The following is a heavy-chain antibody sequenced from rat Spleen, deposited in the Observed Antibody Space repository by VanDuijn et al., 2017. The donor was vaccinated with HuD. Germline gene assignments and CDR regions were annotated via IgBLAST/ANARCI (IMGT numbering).Heavy chain of an antibody. V-gene: IGHV2-32*01. CDR1: GFSISSYH. CDR3: VRDRTGPFDY. J-gene: IGHJ2*01. D-gene: IGHD4-2*01. Sequence: QVQLMESGPGLVQSSQTLSLTCTVSGFSISSYHMNWVRQPPGKGLEWMGVTWIDGNTAYNSLLKSRLSINRDTSKSQVFLKMNSLQTEDTATYYCVRDRTGPFDYWGQGVMVTVSS. CDR2: TWIDGNT.